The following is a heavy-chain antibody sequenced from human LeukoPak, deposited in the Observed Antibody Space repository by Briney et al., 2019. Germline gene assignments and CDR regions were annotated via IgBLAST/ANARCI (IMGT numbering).Heavy chain of an antibody. Sequence: ASVKVSCKASGYTFTSYAINWVRQATGQGLEWMGWMNPNNGNTDYAQKFQGRVTLTRNTSISTAYMELSSLRSEDTAVYYCTRGGPVAGTHKYFQHWGQGTLVTVSS. CDR3: TRGGPVAGTHKYFQH. CDR2: MNPNNGNT. CDR1: GYTFTSYA. V-gene: IGHV1-8*01. J-gene: IGHJ1*01. D-gene: IGHD6-19*01.